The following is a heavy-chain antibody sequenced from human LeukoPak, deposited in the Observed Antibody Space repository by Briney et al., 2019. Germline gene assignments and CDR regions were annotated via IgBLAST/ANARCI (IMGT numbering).Heavy chain of an antibody. CDR3: AVRNRSSWSPFDF. V-gene: IGHV1-18*01. J-gene: IGHJ4*02. CDR2: ISAYNGDT. CDR1: GYTFTNYG. Sequence: ASVKVSCKASGYTFTNYGISWVRQAPGQGLEWMGWISAYNGDTNYAQKLQGRVTMTTDTSTSTAYMKLRSLRSDDTAVYYCAVRNRSSWSPFDFWGQGTLVTVSS. D-gene: IGHD6-13*01.